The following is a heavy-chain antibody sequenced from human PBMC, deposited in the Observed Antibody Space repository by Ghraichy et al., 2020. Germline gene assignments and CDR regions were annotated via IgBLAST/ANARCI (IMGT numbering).Heavy chain of an antibody. J-gene: IGHJ4*02. CDR1: GFTVSSNH. CDR3: LTFGGPIAPGY. D-gene: IGHD3-16*01. CDR2: IYSGDNK. V-gene: IGHV3-66*02. Sequence: GESLNISCAASGFTVSSNHMSWVRQPVGKGLEWVSTIYSGDNKLYADSVKGRFTISRDSSKSTLYLQMNSLRVEDTAVYFCLTFGGPIAPGYSGQGTLVSVSS.